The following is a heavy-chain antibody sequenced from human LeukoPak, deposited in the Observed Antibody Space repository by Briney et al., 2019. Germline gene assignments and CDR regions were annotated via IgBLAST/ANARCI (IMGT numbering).Heavy chain of an antibody. D-gene: IGHD1-14*01. J-gene: IGHJ6*02. CDR3: ARWDRTTSKDYYYHGMDV. CDR2: IIPILGTA. V-gene: IGHV1-69*13. CDR1: GYTFSTYP. Sequence: ASVKVSCKASGYTFSTYPMNWVRRAPGQGLEWMGGIIPILGTANYAQKFQGRVTITADESTSTAYMELSSLRSEDTAVYYCARWDRTTSKDYYYHGMDVWGQGTTVTVSS.